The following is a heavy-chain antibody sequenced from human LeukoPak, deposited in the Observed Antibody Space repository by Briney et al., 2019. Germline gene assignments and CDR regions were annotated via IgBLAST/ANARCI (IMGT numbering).Heavy chain of an antibody. Sequence: GGSLRLSCAASGFTFSSYEMNWVRQAAGEGMGWVSYISSSGSSIYYADSVKGPFTNPRDNPKNSLYLQRNSLTAEDTAGYYCAELGSTMIGGVWGKGTTVTISS. V-gene: IGHV3-48*03. J-gene: IGHJ6*04. CDR3: AELGSTMIGGV. CDR2: ISSSGSSI. D-gene: IGHD3-10*02. CDR1: GFTFSSYE.